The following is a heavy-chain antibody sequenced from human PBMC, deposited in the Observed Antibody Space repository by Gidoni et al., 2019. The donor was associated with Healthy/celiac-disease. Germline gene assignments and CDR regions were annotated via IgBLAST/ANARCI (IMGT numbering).Heavy chain of an antibody. Sequence: QVQLVESGGGVVQPGRSLRLSCAASGFTFSSYGMHWVRQAPGKGLEWVAVIWYDGSNKYYADSVKGRFTISRDNSKNTLYLQMSSLRAEDTAVYYCARIPEYYYDSSGLKPHYYYGMDVWGQGTTVTVSS. CDR1: GFTFSSYG. CDR3: ARIPEYYYDSSGLKPHYYYGMDV. J-gene: IGHJ6*02. V-gene: IGHV3-33*01. D-gene: IGHD3-22*01. CDR2: IWYDGSNK.